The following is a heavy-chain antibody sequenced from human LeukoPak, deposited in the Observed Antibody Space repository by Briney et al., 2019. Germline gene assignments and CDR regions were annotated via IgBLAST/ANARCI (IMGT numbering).Heavy chain of an antibody. CDR2: ISWNGGRI. Sequence: GGSLRLSCAGSGFTFDDYAMHWVRQTPGKSLEWVSGISWNGGRISYADSVKGRFTISRDNAKNSLYLQMNSLRVEDTALYYCAKGAYRSGSYYDYWGQGTLVTVSS. D-gene: IGHD3-10*01. CDR1: GFTFDDYA. V-gene: IGHV3-9*01. CDR3: AKGAYRSGSYYDY. J-gene: IGHJ4*02.